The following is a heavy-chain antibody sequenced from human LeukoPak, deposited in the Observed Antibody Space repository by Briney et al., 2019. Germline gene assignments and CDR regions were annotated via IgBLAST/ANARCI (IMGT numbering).Heavy chain of an antibody. D-gene: IGHD1-26*01. J-gene: IGHJ4*02. V-gene: IGHV3-21*01. CDR1: GFTFSSYS. Sequence: GGSLRLSCAASGFTFSSYSMNWVRQAPGKGLEWVSSISSSSSYIYYADSVKGRFTISRDNSKNTLSLEMSSLRVEDTAVYYCAKSKWERLVFTHSDYWGQGTRVSVSS. CDR3: AKSKWERLVFTHSDY. CDR2: ISSSSSYI.